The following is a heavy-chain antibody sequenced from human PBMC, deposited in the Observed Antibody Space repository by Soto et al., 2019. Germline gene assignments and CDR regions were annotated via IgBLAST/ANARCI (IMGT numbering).Heavy chain of an antibody. J-gene: IGHJ4*02. CDR1: GFTFNSYA. Sequence: EVHLLESGGGLVQPGGSLRLSCAASGFTFNSYAMSWVRQAPGKGLEWVSSISGSGGSTNYAASVQGRFTISRYSSKNALHLQMHSLRAEDTAVYYCAKDVYAYGSSPFDYWGQGTLVTVSS. CDR3: AKDVYAYGSSPFDY. D-gene: IGHD2-15*01. V-gene: IGHV3-23*01. CDR2: ISGSGGST.